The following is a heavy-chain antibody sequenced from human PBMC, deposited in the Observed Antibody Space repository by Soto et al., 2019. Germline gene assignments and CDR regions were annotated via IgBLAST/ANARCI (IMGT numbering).Heavy chain of an antibody. D-gene: IGHD6-19*01. Sequence: SETLSLTCAVSGGSISSYYWSWIRQPPGKGLEWIGYIYYSGSTNYNPSLKSRVTISVDTSKNQFSLKLSSVTAADTAVYYCARGFADSSGWYYWGQGTLVTVSS. V-gene: IGHV4-59*01. CDR3: ARGFADSSGWYY. CDR2: IYYSGST. J-gene: IGHJ4*02. CDR1: GGSISSYY.